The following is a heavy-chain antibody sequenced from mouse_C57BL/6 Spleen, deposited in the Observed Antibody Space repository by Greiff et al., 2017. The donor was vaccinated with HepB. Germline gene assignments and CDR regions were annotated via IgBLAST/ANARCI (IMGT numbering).Heavy chain of an antibody. J-gene: IGHJ1*03. CDR3: AREKLGPWYFDV. D-gene: IGHD4-1*01. CDR2: IYPGDGDT. Sequence: QVQLQQSGAELVKPGASVKISCKASGYAFSSYWMNWVKQRPGKGLEWIGQIYPGDGDTNYNGKFKGKATLTADKSSSTAYMQLSSLTSEDSAVYFCAREKLGPWYFDVWGTGTTVTVSS. CDR1: GYAFSSYW. V-gene: IGHV1-80*01.